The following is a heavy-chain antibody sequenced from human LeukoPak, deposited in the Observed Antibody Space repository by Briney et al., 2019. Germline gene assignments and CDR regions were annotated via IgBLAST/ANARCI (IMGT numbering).Heavy chain of an antibody. CDR3: AELGITMIGGV. V-gene: IGHV3-21*01. CDR2: ISSSSSYI. Sequence: PGGSLRLSCAASGFTFSTYSMNWVRQAPGKGLEWVSSISSSSSYIHYADSVKGRFTISRDNAKNSLYLQMDSLRAEDTAVYYCAELGITMIGGVWGKGTTVTISS. D-gene: IGHD3-10*02. CDR1: GFTFSTYS. J-gene: IGHJ6*04.